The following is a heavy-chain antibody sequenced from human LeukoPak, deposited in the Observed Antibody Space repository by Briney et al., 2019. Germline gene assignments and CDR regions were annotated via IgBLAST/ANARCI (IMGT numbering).Heavy chain of an antibody. J-gene: IGHJ6*02. D-gene: IGHD3-16*01. CDR1: GFTFSSYW. V-gene: IGHV3-7*03. CDR2: INHNGNVN. Sequence: GGSLRLSCAASGFTFSSYWMNWARQAPGKGLEWVASINHNGNVNYYVDSVKGRFSISRDNAKNSLYLQMSNLRAEDTAVYFCARGGGLDVWDQGATVTVSS. CDR3: ARGGGLDV.